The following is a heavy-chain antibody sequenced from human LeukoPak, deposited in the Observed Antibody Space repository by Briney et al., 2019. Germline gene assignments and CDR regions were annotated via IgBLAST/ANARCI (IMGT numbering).Heavy chain of an antibody. V-gene: IGHV1-2*02. CDR2: INPNSGGT. J-gene: IGHJ6*03. CDR1: GYTFTGYY. Sequence: ASVKVSCKASGYTFTGYYMHWVRQAPGQGLEWMGWINPNSGGTNYAQKFQGRVTMTRDTSISTAYMELSRLRSDDTAVYYCARGGGPIVRNYDSSGGDYYYYYMDVWGKGTTVTISS. D-gene: IGHD3-22*01. CDR3: ARGGGPIVRNYDSSGGDYYYYYMDV.